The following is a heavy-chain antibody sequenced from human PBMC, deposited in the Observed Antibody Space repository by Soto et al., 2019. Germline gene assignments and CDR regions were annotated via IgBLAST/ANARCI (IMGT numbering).Heavy chain of an antibody. J-gene: IGHJ4*02. CDR1: GESISSSSYY. CDR2: IYYSGRT. CDR3: ARQRTTVVTQAYFDH. V-gene: IGHV4-39*01. D-gene: IGHD2-21*02. Sequence: SETLSLTCIVSGESISSSSYYWGWVRQPPGKGLERIGSIYYSGRTYYNPSFKSRVTISIDTSKNQFSLKLSSVTATDTAVYYCARQRTTVVTQAYFDHWGQGALVTVSS.